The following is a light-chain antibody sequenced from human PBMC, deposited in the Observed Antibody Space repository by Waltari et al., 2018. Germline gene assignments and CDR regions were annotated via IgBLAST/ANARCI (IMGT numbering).Light chain of an antibody. Sequence: DIQMTQSPASLSASVGDRVPITCRASQGIRSWLSWYQQKPGKAPKLLIYAASNLQSGVPSRFSGSDSGTEFTLTISSLQPEDVATYYCQEANSFPLTFGGGTKVEI. CDR3: QEANSFPLT. CDR2: AAS. V-gene: IGKV1-12*01. CDR1: QGIRSW. J-gene: IGKJ4*01.